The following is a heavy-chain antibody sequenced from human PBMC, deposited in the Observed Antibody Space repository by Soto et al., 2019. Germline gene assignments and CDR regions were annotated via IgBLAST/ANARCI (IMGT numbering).Heavy chain of an antibody. D-gene: IGHD5-18*01. CDR2: ISYDGSNK. CDR1: GFTFSSYA. CDR3: ARDVPLTPRRGYSYGGPSDY. V-gene: IGHV3-30-3*01. J-gene: IGHJ4*02. Sequence: GGSLRLSCAASGFTFSSYAMHWVLQAPCKGLEWVAVISYDGSNKYYADSVKGRFTISRDNSKNTLYLQMNSLRAEDTAVYYCARDVPLTPRRGYSYGGPSDYWGQGTLVTVSS.